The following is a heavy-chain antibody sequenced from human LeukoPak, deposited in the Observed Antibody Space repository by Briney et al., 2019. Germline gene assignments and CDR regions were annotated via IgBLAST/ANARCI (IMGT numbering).Heavy chain of an antibody. CDR3: ARENYDILGYGNFAY. D-gene: IGHD3-22*01. Sequence: PGGSLRLSCAASGFTFSSKAMSWVRQAPGKGLDWVSWISVIGGTTSYADSVKGRFTISRDNSKNTLYLQMNSLRAADTAVYYCARENYDILGYGNFAYWGQGTLVTVSA. CDR2: ISVIGGTT. V-gene: IGHV3-23*01. CDR1: GFTFSSKA. J-gene: IGHJ4*02.